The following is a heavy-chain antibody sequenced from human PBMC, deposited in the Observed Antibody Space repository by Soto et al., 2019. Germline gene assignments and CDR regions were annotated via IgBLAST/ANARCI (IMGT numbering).Heavy chain of an antibody. V-gene: IGHV3-48*03. CDR3: ASRYYYDSSGSENYYYYGMDV. D-gene: IGHD3-22*01. CDR2: ISSSGSTI. CDR1: GFTFSSYE. Sequence: GGSLRLSCAASGFTFSSYEMNWVRQAPGKGLEWVSYISSSGSTIYYADSVKGRFTISRDNAKNSLYLQMNSLRAEDTAVYYCASRYYYDSSGSENYYYYGMDVWSQGTTVTVSS. J-gene: IGHJ6*02.